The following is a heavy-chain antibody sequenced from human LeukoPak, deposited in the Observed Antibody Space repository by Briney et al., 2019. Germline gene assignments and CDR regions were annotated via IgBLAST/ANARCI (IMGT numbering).Heavy chain of an antibody. CDR1: GGSFSGYY. D-gene: IGHD5-18*01. Sequence: PSETLSLTCAVYGGSFSGYYWSWIRQPPGKGLEWIGEINHSGSTNYNPSLKSRVTISVDTSKSQFSLKLSSVTAADTAVYYCARDLGYSYGYLFDYWGQGTLVTVSS. V-gene: IGHV4-34*01. CDR2: INHSGST. CDR3: ARDLGYSYGYLFDY. J-gene: IGHJ4*02.